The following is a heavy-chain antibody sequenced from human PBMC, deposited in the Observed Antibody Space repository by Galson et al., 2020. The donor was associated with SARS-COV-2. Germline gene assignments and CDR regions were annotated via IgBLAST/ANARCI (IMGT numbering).Heavy chain of an antibody. D-gene: IGHD2-15*01. CDR1: GFTFIGYW. Sequence: GGSLRLSCEGSGFTFIGYWMSWVRQAPGKGLEWVASINEDGSEKYYVDSVKGRFTISRDSAKNSVDLQMNGLRADDTAVYYCGRGWSYPAYRGQGTLVTVS. CDR2: INEDGSEK. V-gene: IGHV3-7*01. J-gene: IGHJ4*02. CDR3: GRGWSYPAY.